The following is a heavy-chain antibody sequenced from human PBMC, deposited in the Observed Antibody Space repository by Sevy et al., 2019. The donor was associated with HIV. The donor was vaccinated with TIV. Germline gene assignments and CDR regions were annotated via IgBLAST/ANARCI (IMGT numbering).Heavy chain of an antibody. V-gene: IGHV4-34*01. D-gene: IGHD3-16*02. Sequence: SETLSLTCAVYGGSFSGYYWSWIRQPPGKGLEWIGEINHSGSTNYNPSLKSRVTISVDTSKNQFSLKLSSVTAADTAVYYWARDPSIMITFGGVIAPPYYYGMDVWGQGTTVTVSS. CDR2: INHSGST. J-gene: IGHJ6*02. CDR1: GGSFSGYY. CDR3: ARDPSIMITFGGVIAPPYYYGMDV.